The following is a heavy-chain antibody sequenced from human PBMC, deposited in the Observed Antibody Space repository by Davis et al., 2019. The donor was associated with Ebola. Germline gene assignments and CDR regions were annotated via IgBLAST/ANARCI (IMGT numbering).Heavy chain of an antibody. Sequence: GESLKISCVASGLTSSGHYVSWIRQAPGGGLEWISYISDSGDAEFYGDSVKGRFTISRDNAKNSVYRQMNSLRGDDTGLYYCARDLGVGGAFDVWGQGTMITVSS. V-gene: IGHV3-11*01. CDR3: ARDLGVGGAFDV. J-gene: IGHJ3*01. CDR2: ISDSGDAE. CDR1: GLTSSGHY. D-gene: IGHD3-3*01.